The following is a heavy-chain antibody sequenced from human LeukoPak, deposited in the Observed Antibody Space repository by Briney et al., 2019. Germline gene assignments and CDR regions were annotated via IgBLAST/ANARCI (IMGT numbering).Heavy chain of an antibody. D-gene: IGHD3-3*01. V-gene: IGHV3-23*01. CDR1: GFTFSSYA. J-gene: IGHJ4*02. Sequence: GGSLRLSCAASGFTFSSYAMSWVRQAPGKGLEWVSAISGSGGSTYYADSVKGRFTISRDNSKNTLYLQMNSLRAEDTAVYYCAKDHYDFWSGYSCLFDYWGQGTLVTVSS. CDR3: AKDHYDFWSGYSCLFDY. CDR2: ISGSGGST.